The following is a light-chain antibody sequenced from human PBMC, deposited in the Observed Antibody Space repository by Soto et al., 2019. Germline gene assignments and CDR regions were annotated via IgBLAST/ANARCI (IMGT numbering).Light chain of an antibody. CDR2: GAS. V-gene: IGKV1-39*01. J-gene: IGKJ1*01. CDR3: QQSYSTPRT. Sequence: DIQMTQSPSSLSASVGDRVTITCRASQSISSYLNWYQQKPGKAPKLLIYGASSLQSGVPSRFSGGGSGTDFTHTISSLQPEYFATYYCQQSYSTPRTFGQETKVEIK. CDR1: QSISSY.